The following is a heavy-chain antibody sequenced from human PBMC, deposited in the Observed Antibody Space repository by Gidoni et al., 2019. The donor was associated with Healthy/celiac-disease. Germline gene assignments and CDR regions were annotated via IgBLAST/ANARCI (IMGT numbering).Heavy chain of an antibody. CDR2: IYYSGRA. V-gene: IGHV4-59*01. J-gene: IGHJ5*02. CDR1: GGSISRYY. Sequence: QVQLQESGPGLVKPSETLSLTCTVSGGSISRYYWSWIRQPPGKGLEWTGYIYYSGRANYNPPLKSRVTISVDTSKNQFSLKLSSVTAADSAVYYCARDRGWFDPWGQGTLVTVSS. CDR3: ARDRGWFDP.